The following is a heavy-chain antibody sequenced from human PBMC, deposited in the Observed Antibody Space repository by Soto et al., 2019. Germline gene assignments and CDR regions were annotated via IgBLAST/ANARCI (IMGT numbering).Heavy chain of an antibody. Sequence: EVQLVESGGGLVQPGGSLRLSCATSGFILSNCAMNWVRQAPGKGLEWVSYISSSSSVIDYADSVKGRFTVSRDNARNSLYLQMNSLRAEDTAVYYCARDLSWVYNWYYHMDVWGKGTTVTVSS. CDR2: ISSSSSVI. V-gene: IGHV3-48*01. CDR3: ARDLSWVYNWYYHMDV. J-gene: IGHJ6*03. CDR1: GFILSNCA. D-gene: IGHD1-20*01.